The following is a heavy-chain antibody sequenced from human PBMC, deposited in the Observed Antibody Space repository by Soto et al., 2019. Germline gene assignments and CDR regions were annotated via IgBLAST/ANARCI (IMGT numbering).Heavy chain of an antibody. CDR2: IYYSGTT. J-gene: IGHJ2*01. V-gene: IGHV4-31*03. CDR3: ASGQCFSRSFSYRDI. D-gene: IGHD6-13*01. Sequence: QVQLQESGPGLVKPSQTLSLTCTVSGGSIDSDGSYWSWIRQSPGEGLEWLGYIYYSGTTYYNPSLKSRVSISLDTSKNPFSLKLSSVTAADTAISYWASGQCFSRSFSYRDIWGRGTLVTVAS. CDR1: GGSIDSDGSY.